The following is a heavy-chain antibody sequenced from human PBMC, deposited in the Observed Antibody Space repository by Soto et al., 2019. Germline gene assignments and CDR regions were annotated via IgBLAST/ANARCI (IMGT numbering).Heavy chain of an antibody. J-gene: IGHJ5*02. V-gene: IGHV4-30-4*01. CDR1: GGSISSGDYY. CDR2: IYYSGST. CDR3: ARALGTYYYDSSGYYWSWFDP. D-gene: IGHD3-22*01. Sequence: PSETLSLTCTVSGGSISSGDYYWSWIRQPPGKGLEWIGYIYYSGSTYYNPSLKSRVTISVDTSKNQFSLKLSSVTAADTAVYYCARALGTYYYDSSGYYWSWFDPWGQGTLVTVSS.